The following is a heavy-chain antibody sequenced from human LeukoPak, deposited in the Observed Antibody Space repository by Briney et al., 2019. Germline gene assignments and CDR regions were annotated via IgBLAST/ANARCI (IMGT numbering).Heavy chain of an antibody. CDR1: GGSISSGGYY. V-gene: IGHV4-31*03. CDR2: IYYSGST. CDR3: ARDRERQTYYDFWSGYYYYGMDV. D-gene: IGHD3-3*01. J-gene: IGHJ6*02. Sequence: SGTLSLTCTVSGGSISSGGYYWSWIRQHPGKGLEWIGYIYYSGSTYYNPSLKSRVTISVDTSKNQFSLKLSSVTAADTAVYYCARDRERQTYYDFWSGYYYYGMDVWGQGTTVTVSS.